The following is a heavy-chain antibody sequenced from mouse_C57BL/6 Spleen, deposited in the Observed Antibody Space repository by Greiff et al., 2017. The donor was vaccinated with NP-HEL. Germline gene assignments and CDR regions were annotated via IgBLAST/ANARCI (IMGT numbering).Heavy chain of an antibody. D-gene: IGHD1-1*01. Sequence: QVTLKVSGPGILQPSQTLSLTCSFSGFSLSTFGMGVGWIRQPSGKGLEWLAHIWWDDDKYYNPALKSRLTISKDTSKNQVFLKIATVDTADTATYYCARMGYYYGSRSLYFDYWGQGTTLTVSS. CDR2: IWWDDDK. J-gene: IGHJ2*01. V-gene: IGHV8-8*01. CDR1: GFSLSTFGMG. CDR3: ARMGYYYGSRSLYFDY.